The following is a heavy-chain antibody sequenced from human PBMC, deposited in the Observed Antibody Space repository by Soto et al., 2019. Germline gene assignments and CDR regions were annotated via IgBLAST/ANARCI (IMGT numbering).Heavy chain of an antibody. CDR3: AISMDIWTFLGVLDT. D-gene: IGHD3-9*01. CDR2: INPNSGGT. J-gene: IGHJ5*02. CDR1: GYTFTGYY. Sequence: QVQLVQSGAEVKKPGSSVKVSCKASGYTFTGYYMHWVRQAPGQGLERMSWINPNSGGTNYTQKFQGWLTMTRDTYISKVYMELCKLRSDDTAVYYGAISMDIWTFLGVLDTWGQGTLVDVSS. V-gene: IGHV1-2*04.